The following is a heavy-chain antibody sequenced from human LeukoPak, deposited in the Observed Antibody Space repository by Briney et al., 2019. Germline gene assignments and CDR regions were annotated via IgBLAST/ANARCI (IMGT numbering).Heavy chain of an antibody. CDR2: IYISGST. Sequence: SETLSLTCTVSGGSISTYYWSWIRQPAGKGLEWIGRIYISGSTNYNPSLKSRVSMSVDTSKNHFSLKLSSVTAADTAVYYCARESLTWLQSRTSWFDPWGQGTLVTVSS. CDR3: ARESLTWLQSRTSWFDP. D-gene: IGHD5-24*01. CDR1: GGSISTYY. V-gene: IGHV4-4*07. J-gene: IGHJ5*02.